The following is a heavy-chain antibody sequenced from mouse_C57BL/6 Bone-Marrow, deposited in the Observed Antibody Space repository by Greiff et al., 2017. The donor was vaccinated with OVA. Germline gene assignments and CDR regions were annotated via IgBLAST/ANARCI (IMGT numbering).Heavy chain of an antibody. V-gene: IGHV1-63*01. D-gene: IGHD2-1*01. Sequence: VQLQQSGAELVRPGTSVKMSCKASGYTFTNYWIGWAKQRPGHGLEWIGDIYPGGGYTNYNEKFKGKATLTADKSSSTAYMQFSSLTSEDSAIYYCARSFYPWYFDVWGTGTTVTVSS. CDR3: ARSFYPWYFDV. CDR1: GYTFTNYW. J-gene: IGHJ1*03. CDR2: IYPGGGYT.